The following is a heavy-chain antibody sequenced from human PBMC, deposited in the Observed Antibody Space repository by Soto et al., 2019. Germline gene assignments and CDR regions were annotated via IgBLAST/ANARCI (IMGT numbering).Heavy chain of an antibody. D-gene: IGHD6-13*01. CDR1: GFTFSSYS. J-gene: IGHJ4*02. V-gene: IGHV3-21*01. CDR2: ISSSSSYI. Sequence: ALRLSCAASGFTFSSYSMNWVRQAPGKGLEWVSSISSSSSYIYYADSVKGRFTISRDNAKNSLYLQMNSLRAEDTAVYYCASSHPIAAAGTVTDYWGQGT. CDR3: ASSHPIAAAGTVTDY.